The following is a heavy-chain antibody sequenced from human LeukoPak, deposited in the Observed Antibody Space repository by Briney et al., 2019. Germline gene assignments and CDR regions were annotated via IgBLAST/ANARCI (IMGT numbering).Heavy chain of an antibody. D-gene: IGHD4-23*01. CDR1: GGSISSGGYS. Sequence: PSETLSLTCTVSGGSISSGGYSWSWIRQPPGKGLEWIGYIYHSGSTYYNPSLKSRVTISVDRSKNQFSLKLSSVTAADTAVYYCARRDYGGLFDCWGQGTLVTVSS. CDR3: ARRDYGGLFDC. V-gene: IGHV4-30-2*01. J-gene: IGHJ4*02. CDR2: IYHSGST.